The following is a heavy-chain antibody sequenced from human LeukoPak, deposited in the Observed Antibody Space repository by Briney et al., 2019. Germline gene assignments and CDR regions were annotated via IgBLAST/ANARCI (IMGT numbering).Heavy chain of an antibody. Sequence: GGSLLLFCAASGFIFSRYWMSWLRPAPGKGLEGVANIKQDGSEKYYVDSVKGRFTISRDNAKNSLYLQMNSLRAEDTAVYYCARVRYDSSGYYSSGYFDPWGQGTLVTVSS. J-gene: IGHJ5*02. D-gene: IGHD3-22*01. CDR1: GFIFSRYW. CDR3: ARVRYDSSGYYSSGYFDP. CDR2: IKQDGSEK. V-gene: IGHV3-7*01.